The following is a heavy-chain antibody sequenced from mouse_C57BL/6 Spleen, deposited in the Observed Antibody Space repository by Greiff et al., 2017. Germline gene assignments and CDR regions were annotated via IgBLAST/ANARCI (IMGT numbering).Heavy chain of an antibody. J-gene: IGHJ2*01. V-gene: IGHV1-15*01. CDR1: GYTFTDYE. CDR3: TRRYYGSSYFDY. Sequence: QVQLQQSGAELVRPGASVTLSCKASGYTFTDYEMHWVKQTPVHGLKWIGAIDPETGGTAYNQKFKGKAILTADKSSSTAYMELRSLTSEDSAVYYCTRRYYGSSYFDYWGQGTTLTVSS. D-gene: IGHD1-1*01. CDR2: IDPETGGT.